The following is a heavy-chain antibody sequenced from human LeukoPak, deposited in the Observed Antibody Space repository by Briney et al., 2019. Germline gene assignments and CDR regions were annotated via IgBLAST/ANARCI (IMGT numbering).Heavy chain of an antibody. Sequence: GGSLRLSCAASGFTFSDYYVSWIRQAPGKGLEWVSYISSSGSTIYYADSVKGRFTISRDNAKNSLYLQMNSPRAEDTAVYYCARQLRYYYYYMDVWGKGTTVTVSS. CDR3: ARQLRYYYYYMDV. J-gene: IGHJ6*03. CDR1: GFTFSDYY. CDR2: ISSSGSTI. D-gene: IGHD4-17*01. V-gene: IGHV3-11*04.